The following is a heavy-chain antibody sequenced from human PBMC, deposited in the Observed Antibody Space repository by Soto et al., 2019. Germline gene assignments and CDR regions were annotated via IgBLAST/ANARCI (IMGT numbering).Heavy chain of an antibody. D-gene: IGHD5-18*01. CDR2: ISSSSSYI. CDR1: GFTFSSYS. J-gene: IGHJ4*02. CDR3: ARDTAMAHIFDY. V-gene: IGHV3-21*01. Sequence: LRLSCAASGFTFSSYSMNWVRQAPGKGLEWVSSISSSSSYIYYADSVKGRFTISRDNAKNSLYLQMNSLRAEDTAVYYCARDTAMAHIFDYWGQGTLVTVSS.